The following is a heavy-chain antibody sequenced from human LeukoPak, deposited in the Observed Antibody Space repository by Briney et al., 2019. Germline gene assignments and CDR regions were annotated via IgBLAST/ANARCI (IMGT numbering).Heavy chain of an antibody. CDR2: ISYDGSNK. D-gene: IGHD6-19*01. CDR1: GFTFSSYG. V-gene: IGHV3-30*18. J-gene: IGHJ4*02. CDR3: AKDLLIGGIAVADY. Sequence: GGSLRLSCAASGFTFSSYGMHWVRQAPGKGLEWVAVISYDGSNKYYADFMKGRFTISRDNSKNTLYLQMNSLRAEDTAVYYRAKDLLIGGIAVADYWGQGTLVTVSS.